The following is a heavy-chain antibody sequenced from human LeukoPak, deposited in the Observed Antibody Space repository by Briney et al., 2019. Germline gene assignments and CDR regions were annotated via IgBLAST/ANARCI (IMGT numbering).Heavy chain of an antibody. V-gene: IGHV4-39*01. CDR1: GGSISSSSYY. CDR2: IYYSGST. D-gene: IGHD3/OR15-3a*01. Sequence: TSETLSLTCTVSGGSISSSSYYWGWIRQPPGKGLEWIGSIYYSGSTYYNASLKSQVSISIDTSKNQFSLRLTSVTAADTAVYYCARQTGSGLFILPGGQGTLVTVSS. J-gene: IGHJ4*02. CDR3: ARQTGSGLFILP.